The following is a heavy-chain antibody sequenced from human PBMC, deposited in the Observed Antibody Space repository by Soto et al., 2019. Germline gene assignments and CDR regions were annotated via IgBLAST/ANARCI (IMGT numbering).Heavy chain of an antibody. CDR2: ISGSGGNT. J-gene: IGHJ1*01. Sequence: EVQLLESGGGLVQSGGSLRLSCAASGFTFSSYAMSWVRQAPGQGLEWVSAISGSGGNTYYADSVKGRFTISRDNSKNTLALQMNSLRAEDTAVYYCAKVPRYCSGSNCYAGYFQYWGQGTLVTVSS. CDR1: GFTFSSYA. CDR3: AKVPRYCSGSNCYAGYFQY. D-gene: IGHD2-2*01. V-gene: IGHV3-23*01.